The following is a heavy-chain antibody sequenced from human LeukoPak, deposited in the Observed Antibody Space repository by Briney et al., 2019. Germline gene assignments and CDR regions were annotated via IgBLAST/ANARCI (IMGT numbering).Heavy chain of an antibody. V-gene: IGHV4-30-2*01. J-gene: IGHJ6*02. D-gene: IGHD3-10*01. Sequence: SQTLSLTCAVSGGSISSGGYSWSWIRQPPGKGLEWIGYIYHSGSTYYNPSLKSRVTISVDRSKNQFSLEVSSVTAADTAVYYCARGATMVRGTYYYYYGMDVWGQGTTVTVSS. CDR1: GGSISSGGYS. CDR2: IYHSGST. CDR3: ARGATMVRGTYYYYYGMDV.